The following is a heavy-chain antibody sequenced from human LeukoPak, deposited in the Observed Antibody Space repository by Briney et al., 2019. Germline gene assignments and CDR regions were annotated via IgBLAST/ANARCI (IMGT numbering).Heavy chain of an antibody. CDR1: GFSVSNNY. CDR2: IYTSGTT. J-gene: IGHJ5*02. Sequence: PGGSLRLSCAASGFSVSNNYVNWVRQAPGKGLEWVAVIYTSGTTKAADSVKGRFTIPRDNSKNTVFLQMNGLRPEDTAVYYCVKDMGIDPWGQGTLVTVFS. CDR3: VKDMGIDP. V-gene: IGHV3-66*01. D-gene: IGHD2-15*01.